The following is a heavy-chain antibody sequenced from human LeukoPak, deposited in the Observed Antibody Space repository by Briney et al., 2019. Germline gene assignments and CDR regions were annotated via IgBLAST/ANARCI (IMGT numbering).Heavy chain of an antibody. D-gene: IGHD4-17*01. CDR1: GYTFTSYY. CDR3: ARENLDYGDYGVYAFDI. CDR2: INPSGGST. V-gene: IGHV1-46*01. Sequence: ASVKVSCKASGYTFTSYYMHWVRQAPGQGLEWMGIINPSGGSTSYAQKFQGKVTMTRDTSTSTVYMELSSLRSEDTAVYYCARENLDYGDYGVYAFDIWGQGTTVTVSS. J-gene: IGHJ3*02.